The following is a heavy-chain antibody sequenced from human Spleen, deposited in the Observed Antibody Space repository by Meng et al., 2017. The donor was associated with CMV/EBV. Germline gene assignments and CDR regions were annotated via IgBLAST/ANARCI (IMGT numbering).Heavy chain of an antibody. CDR1: GFTFSTYW. V-gene: IGHV3-74*01. CDR3: AKSGAAAGTWDWFDP. Sequence: GESLKISCAASGFTFSTYWMHWVRQAPGKGLVWVSRINSDGSSTTYADSVKGRFTISRDNAKNTLYLQMNSLRAEDTAVYYCAKSGAAAGTWDWFDPWGQGTLVTVSS. J-gene: IGHJ5*02. CDR2: INSDGSST. D-gene: IGHD6-13*01.